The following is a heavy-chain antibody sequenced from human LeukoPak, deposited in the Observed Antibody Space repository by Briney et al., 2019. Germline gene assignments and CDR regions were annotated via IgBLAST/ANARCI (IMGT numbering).Heavy chain of an antibody. CDR2: ISGSGDST. Sequence: GGSLRLSCAASGFTFSSYAISWVRQAPGKGLEWVSAISGSGDSTYYADSVKGRFTISRDNSKNTLYLQMNSLRAEDTAVYYCAKQSASSGWYYFDNWGQGTLVTVS. CDR1: GFTFSSYA. D-gene: IGHD6-19*01. V-gene: IGHV3-23*01. J-gene: IGHJ4*02. CDR3: AKQSASSGWYYFDN.